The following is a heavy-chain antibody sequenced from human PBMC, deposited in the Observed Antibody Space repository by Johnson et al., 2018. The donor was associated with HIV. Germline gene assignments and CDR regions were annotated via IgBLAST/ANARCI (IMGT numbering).Heavy chain of an antibody. Sequence: VQLVVSGGGVVRPGGSLRLSCVASGFTFDDYAMSWVRQAPGKGLEWVAGLNWNGGRTGYADSLKGRFPMSRDNAKNSLFLQMNSLRAEDSALYYCVRDQGFRVGTIDDDAFDIWGQGTMVTVSP. D-gene: IGHD1-26*01. CDR1: GFTFDDYA. CDR3: VRDQGFRVGTIDDDAFDI. V-gene: IGHV3-20*04. CDR2: LNWNGGRT. J-gene: IGHJ3*02.